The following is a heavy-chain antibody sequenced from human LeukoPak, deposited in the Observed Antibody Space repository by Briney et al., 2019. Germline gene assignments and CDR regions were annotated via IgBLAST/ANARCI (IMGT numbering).Heavy chain of an antibody. CDR1: VYTFNTYA. J-gene: IGHJ4*02. CDR2: VSTYNGDT. V-gene: IGHV1-18*01. CDR3: ARDPSNTSGWYIYFDY. D-gene: IGHD6-19*01. Sequence: ASVTVSFMASVYTFNTYAISWVRQAPGQGLEWMGWVSTYNGDTKYAQKFQGRVTITTDTSTSTAYMELRSLRSDDTAVYYCARDPSNTSGWYIYFDYWGQGALVTVSS.